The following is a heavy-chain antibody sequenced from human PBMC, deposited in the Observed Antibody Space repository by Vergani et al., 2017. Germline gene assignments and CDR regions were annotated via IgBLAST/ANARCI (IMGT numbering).Heavy chain of an antibody. CDR2: ISGSGGST. Sequence: EVQLLESGGGLVQPGGSLRLSCAASGFTFSSYAMSWVRQAPGKGLEWVSAISGSGGSTYYADSVKGRFTISRDNSKNTLYLQMNSLRAEDTAVYYCASLKGIAVAGGSAFDIWGQGTMVTVSS. CDR3: ASLKGIAVAGGSAFDI. J-gene: IGHJ3*02. D-gene: IGHD6-19*01. CDR1: GFTFSSYA. V-gene: IGHV3-23*01.